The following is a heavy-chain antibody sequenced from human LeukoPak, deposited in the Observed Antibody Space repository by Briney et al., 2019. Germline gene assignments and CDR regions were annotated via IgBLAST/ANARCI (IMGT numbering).Heavy chain of an antibody. Sequence: ASVKVSCKASGYTFSGHFMHWVRQAPGQGLEWMGWINPKSGGAKYAEDFQGRVTMTRDTSITTVYMEMSRLTSDDTAVYYCARDEPYGSYPGTGYWGQGTLVIVSS. CDR3: ARDEPYGSYPGTGY. J-gene: IGHJ4*02. CDR1: GYTFSGHF. CDR2: INPKSGGA. D-gene: IGHD1-26*01. V-gene: IGHV1-2*02.